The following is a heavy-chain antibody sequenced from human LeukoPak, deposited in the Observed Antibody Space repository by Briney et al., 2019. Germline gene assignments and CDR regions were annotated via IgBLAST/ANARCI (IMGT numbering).Heavy chain of an antibody. CDR2: INPGGSST. CDR1: GFAFSSYW. J-gene: IGHJ4*02. D-gene: IGHD4-11*01. Sequence: GGSLRLSCAASGFAFSSYWMHWVRQVPGKGLVWVPRINPGGSSTAYADSVKGRFTIPRDNAKNTLYLQMNSLRAEDTAVYYCARSNQADDYWGQGTLVTVSS. V-gene: IGHV3-74*01. CDR3: ARSNQADDY.